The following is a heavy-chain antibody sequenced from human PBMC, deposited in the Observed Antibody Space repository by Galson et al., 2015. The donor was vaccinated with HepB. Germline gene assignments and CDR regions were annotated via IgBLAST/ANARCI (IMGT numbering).Heavy chain of an antibody. CDR1: GFTFSSYA. D-gene: IGHD5-18*01. CDR3: AKNHGGIHSGGWFDP. V-gene: IGHV3-23*01. CDR2: ISGSGGST. Sequence: SLRLSCAASGFTFSSYAMSWVRQAPGKGLEWVSAISGSGGSTYYADSVKGRFTISRDNSKNTLYLQMNSLRAEDTAVYYCAKNHGGIHSGGWFDPWGQGTLVTVSS. J-gene: IGHJ5*02.